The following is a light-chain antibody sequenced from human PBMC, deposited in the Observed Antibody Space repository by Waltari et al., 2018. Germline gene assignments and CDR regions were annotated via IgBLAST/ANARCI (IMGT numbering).Light chain of an antibody. J-gene: IGLJ3*02. Sequence: QLVLTQPPSASASLGASVKLPCTLSRGHSSYVIAWHQHQPGKGPRYLMKVNSDGSHFKGDGIPDRFSGSSSGAERYLTISSLQSEDEADYYCQTWGTGILSWVFGGGTKLTVL. CDR3: QTWGTGILSWV. CDR2: VNSDGSH. V-gene: IGLV4-69*01. CDR1: RGHSSYV.